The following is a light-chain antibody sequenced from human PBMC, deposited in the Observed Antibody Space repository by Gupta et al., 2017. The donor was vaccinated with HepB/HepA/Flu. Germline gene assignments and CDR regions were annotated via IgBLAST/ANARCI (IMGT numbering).Light chain of an antibody. CDR1: QSVASKY. CDR3: HHFGDSPPGMT. V-gene: IGKV3-20*01. J-gene: IGKJ3*01. Sequence: EMVLTQSPGTLSLSPGENATLSCRARQSVASKYLAWYQWKPGQAPRPLIYATSNRLTGVPHRYSGSWSGADFTLTISRLEAVDFAVYYCHHFGDSPPGMTFGPGTRVD. CDR2: ATS.